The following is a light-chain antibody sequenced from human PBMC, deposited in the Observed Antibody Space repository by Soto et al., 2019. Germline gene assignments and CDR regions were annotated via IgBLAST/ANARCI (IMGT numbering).Light chain of an antibody. CDR1: SSNIGAGYD. V-gene: IGLV1-40*01. CDR2: GNS. Sequence: QSVLTQPPSVSGAPGQRVPISCTGRSSNIGAGYDVHWYQQLPGTAPKLLIYGNSNRPSGVPDRFSGSKSGTSASLAITGLQAEDEADYYCQSYDSSLSGFYVFVTGTKVTVL. J-gene: IGLJ1*01. CDR3: QSYDSSLSGFYV.